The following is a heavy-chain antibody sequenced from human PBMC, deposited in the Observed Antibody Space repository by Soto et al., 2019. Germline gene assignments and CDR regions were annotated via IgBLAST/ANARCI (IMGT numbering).Heavy chain of an antibody. CDR1: GFTFTSSA. CDR3: AADGYVFDS. V-gene: IGHV1-58*01. J-gene: IGHJ5*01. CDR2: IAVGSGYT. Sequence: SVKVSCKASGFTFTSSAFQWVRQARGQRLEWIGWIAVGSGYTNYAQRFQDRVTLTRDMSTATTYMELSRLTSEDTAIYYCAADGYVFDSWGQGALVTVSS. D-gene: IGHD5-12*01.